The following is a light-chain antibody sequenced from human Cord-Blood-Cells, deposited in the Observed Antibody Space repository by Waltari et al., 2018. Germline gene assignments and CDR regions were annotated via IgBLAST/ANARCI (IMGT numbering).Light chain of an antibody. CDR3: QQSYSTPPKLT. CDR1: QSISSY. J-gene: IGKJ4*01. Sequence: DIQMTQSPSSLSASVGDRVTITCRASQSISSYLNWYQQKPGKAPKLLIYAASSLQSGVPSMFSGSGSETDFTLTISSLQPEDFATYYCQQSYSTPPKLTFGGGTKLEIK. CDR2: AAS. V-gene: IGKV1-39*01.